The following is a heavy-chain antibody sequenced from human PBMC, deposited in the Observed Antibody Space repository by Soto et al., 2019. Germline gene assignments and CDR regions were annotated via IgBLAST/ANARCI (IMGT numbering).Heavy chain of an antibody. CDR3: ARLPYNYYAMDV. Sequence: QVQLQESGPGLVKPSGTLSLTCGVSGGAISSNNWWSWVRQPPGKGMEWIGEIHHSGNTNYYPSLKSRVTISVDKSKYQFSLKLSSVTAADTAVYYCARLPYNYYAMDVWGQGTTVTVSS. CDR1: GGAISSNNW. V-gene: IGHV4-4*02. J-gene: IGHJ6*02. CDR2: IHHSGNT.